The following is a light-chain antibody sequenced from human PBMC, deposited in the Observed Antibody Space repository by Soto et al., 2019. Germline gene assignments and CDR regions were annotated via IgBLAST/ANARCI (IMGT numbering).Light chain of an antibody. J-gene: IGKJ4*01. CDR1: RSISNW. CDR3: QQYGSFSPIT. CDR2: DAS. Sequence: DIQMTQSPSTLSASVGDRVTITCRASRSISNWLAWYQQRPGIAPKLLIFDASILQSGVPSRFSGSGSGTELTLSISRLQTDDSATYYCQQYGSFSPITFGGGTKVDVK. V-gene: IGKV1-5*01.